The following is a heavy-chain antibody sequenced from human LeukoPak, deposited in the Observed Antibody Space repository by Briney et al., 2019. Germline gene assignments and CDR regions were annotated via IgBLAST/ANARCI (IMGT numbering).Heavy chain of an antibody. J-gene: IGHJ5*02. CDR2: ISWNSGSI. V-gene: IGHV3-9*01. Sequence: GGSLRLSCAASGFTFDDYAMHWVRQAPGKGLEWVSGISWNSGSIGYADSVKGRFTISRDNAKNSLYLQVNSLRAEDTALYYCARGDYGDYKNNWFDPWGQGTLVTVST. D-gene: IGHD4-17*01. CDR3: ARGDYGDYKNNWFDP. CDR1: GFTFDDYA.